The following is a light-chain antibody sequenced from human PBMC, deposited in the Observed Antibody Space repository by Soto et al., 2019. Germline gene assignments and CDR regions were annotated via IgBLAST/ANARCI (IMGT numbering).Light chain of an antibody. V-gene: IGKV3-11*01. CDR2: YAS. CDR1: QSVSSF. Sequence: ETVLIQSPATLSLSPGEGSTLSCMASQSVSSFLAWYQQKPGQAPRLLIYYASNRATGIPARFSGSGSGTDFTLTISSLVPEDFEVYYCQQHTNWPLTFGGGTKVDIK. J-gene: IGKJ4*01. CDR3: QQHTNWPLT.